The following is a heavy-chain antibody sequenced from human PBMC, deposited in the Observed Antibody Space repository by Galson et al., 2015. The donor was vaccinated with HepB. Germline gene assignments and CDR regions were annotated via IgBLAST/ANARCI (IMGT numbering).Heavy chain of an antibody. CDR3: AKQNRSGWAES. Sequence: SLRLSCAASGFTLSSSAMSWVRQAPGTGLEWVSESSGSGGSTYYADSVKGRFTISRDTSKNTLYLQMHSLRVEDTAIYYCAKQNRSGWAESWGQGTQVAVS. J-gene: IGHJ4*02. CDR2: SSGSGGST. CDR1: GFTLSSSA. D-gene: IGHD6-25*01. V-gene: IGHV3-23*01.